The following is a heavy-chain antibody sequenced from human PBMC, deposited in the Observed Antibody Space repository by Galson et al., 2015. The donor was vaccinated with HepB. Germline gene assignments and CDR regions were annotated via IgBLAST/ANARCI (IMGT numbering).Heavy chain of an antibody. V-gene: IGHV3-15*01. Sequence: SLRLSCAASGFTFSNAWMSWVRQAPGKGLEWVGRIKSKTDGGTTDYAAPVKGRFTISRDDSKNTLYLQMNSLKTEDTAVYYCTTVLRDYVWGSYRQGEYFQHWGQGTLVTVSS. D-gene: IGHD3-16*02. CDR2: IKSKTDGGTT. J-gene: IGHJ1*01. CDR3: TTVLRDYVWGSYRQGEYFQH. CDR1: GFTFSNAW.